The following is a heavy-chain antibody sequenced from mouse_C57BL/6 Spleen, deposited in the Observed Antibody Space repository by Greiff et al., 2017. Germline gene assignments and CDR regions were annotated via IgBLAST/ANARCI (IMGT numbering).Heavy chain of an antibody. V-gene: IGHV5-17*01. CDR3: ARGGRGYAMDY. J-gene: IGHJ4*01. D-gene: IGHD3-3*01. Sequence: EVMLVESGGGLVKPGGSLKLSCAASGFTFSDYGMHWVRQAPEKGLEWVAYISSGSSTIYYADTVKGRFTLSRDNDKNTLFLQMTSLRSQDTAMYYCARGGRGYAMDYWGQGTSVTVSS. CDR2: ISSGSSTI. CDR1: GFTFSDYG.